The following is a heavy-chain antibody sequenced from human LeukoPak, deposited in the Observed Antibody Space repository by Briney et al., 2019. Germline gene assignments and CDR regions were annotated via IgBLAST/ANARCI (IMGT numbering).Heavy chain of an antibody. V-gene: IGHV1-8*01. Sequence: ASVKVSCKASGYTFTSYDINWVRQATGQGLEWMGWMNPNSGNIGYAQKFQGRVTMTRNTSISTAYMELSSLRSEDTAVYYCARVKSGSYSSWFDPWGQGTLVTVSS. CDR3: ARVKSGSYSSWFDP. J-gene: IGHJ5*02. CDR2: MNPNSGNI. CDR1: GYTFTSYD. D-gene: IGHD1-26*01.